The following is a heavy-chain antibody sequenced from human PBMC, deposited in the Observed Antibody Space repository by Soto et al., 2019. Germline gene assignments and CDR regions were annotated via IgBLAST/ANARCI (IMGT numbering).Heavy chain of an antibody. V-gene: IGHV1-18*01. CDR3: AREGYCSSGSCALYSHDYFGMDV. D-gene: IGHD2-15*01. J-gene: IGHJ6*02. Sequence: QVQLVQSGVEMKKPGASVKVSCKASGYTFSRYGISWVRQAPGQGLEWMGWISTYNSNTNYAQKFKGRVTMTTVKYTDTAYLEVRSLTSDDTAVYYCAREGYCSSGSCALYSHDYFGMDVWGQGTTVTVSS. CDR2: ISTYNSNT. CDR1: GYTFSRYG.